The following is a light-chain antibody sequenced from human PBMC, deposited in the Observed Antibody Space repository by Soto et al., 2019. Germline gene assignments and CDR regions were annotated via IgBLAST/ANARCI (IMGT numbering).Light chain of an antibody. CDR1: SSDVGGYNY. CDR3: SSYSSSSTRLV. Sequence: QSALTQPASVSGSPGQSITISCTGTSSDVGGYNYVSWYQHHPDKAPKLMIYDVNNRPSGVSNRFSGSKSGNTASLTISGLQAEDEADYYFSSYSSSSTRLVFGGGTKLTVL. CDR2: DVN. J-gene: IGLJ2*01. V-gene: IGLV2-14*03.